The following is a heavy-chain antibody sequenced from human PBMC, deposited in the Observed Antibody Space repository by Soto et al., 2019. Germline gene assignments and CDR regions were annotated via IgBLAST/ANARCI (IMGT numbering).Heavy chain of an antibody. J-gene: IGHJ4*02. CDR3: ARDSLGYCTSTSCYWSEDY. Sequence: VQLVESGGGLVQPGGSLRLSCSASGFTFSTYWMSWVRQAPGKGLGWVANIKQDGSEKYYVDSVKGRFTISRDNAKNSLYLQMNSLRAEDTAVYYCARDSLGYCTSTSCYWSEDYWGQGTLVTVSS. D-gene: IGHD2-2*01. V-gene: IGHV3-7*03. CDR2: IKQDGSEK. CDR1: GFTFSTYW.